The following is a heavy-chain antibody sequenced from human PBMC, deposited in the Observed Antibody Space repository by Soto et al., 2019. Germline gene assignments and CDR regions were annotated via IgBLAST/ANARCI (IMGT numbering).Heavy chain of an antibody. V-gene: IGHV1-18*04. J-gene: IGHJ3*02. Sequence: ASVKVSCKASGYTFTSYGISWVRQAPGQGLEWMGWISAYNGNTNYAQKLQGRVTMTTETSTSTAYMELRSLRSDDTAVYYCARVSGGSYDDAFDIWGQGTMVTVSS. CDR1: GYTFTSYG. CDR2: ISAYNGNT. CDR3: ARVSGGSYDDAFDI. D-gene: IGHD1-26*01.